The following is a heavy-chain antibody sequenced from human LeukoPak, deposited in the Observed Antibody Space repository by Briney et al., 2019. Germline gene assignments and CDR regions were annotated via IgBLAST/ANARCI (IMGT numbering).Heavy chain of an antibody. CDR2: INHSGSS. J-gene: IGHJ4*02. D-gene: IGHD3-10*01. CDR1: GRSFSGYY. V-gene: IGHV4-34*01. Sequence: SETLSLTCAVYGRSFSGYYWSWIRQPPGKGLEWIGEINHSGSSNYNPSLKSRVTISVDTSKNQFSLKLSSVTAADTAVYYCARGRGAVDYWGQGTLVTVSS. CDR3: ARGRGAVDY.